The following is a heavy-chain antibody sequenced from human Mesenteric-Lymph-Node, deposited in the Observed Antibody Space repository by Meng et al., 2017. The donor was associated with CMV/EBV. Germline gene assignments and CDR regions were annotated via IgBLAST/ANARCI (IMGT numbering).Heavy chain of an antibody. CDR3: ARGSSYDILTGYFDY. CDR2: INHSGST. D-gene: IGHD3-9*01. CDR1: GGSFSGYY. J-gene: IGHJ4*02. Sequence: VPVHQSAGGLVMPSETLSVTGGVDGGSFSGYYLNWISQTSEEGLEWIEEINHSGSTTYNPSFTSRIIISVNTSTNQISLNMSSVTAADTAVYYCARGSSYDILTGYFDYWGQGALVTVSS. V-gene: IGHV4-34*01.